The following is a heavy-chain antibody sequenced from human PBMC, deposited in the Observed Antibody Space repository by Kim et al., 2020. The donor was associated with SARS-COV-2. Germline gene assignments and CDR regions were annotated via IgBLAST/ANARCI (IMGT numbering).Heavy chain of an antibody. CDR3: ATGPLYYYDSSGYHQGGYFDY. J-gene: IGHJ4*02. CDR2: IYTSGST. V-gene: IGHV4-61*02. Sequence: SETLSLTCTVSGGSISSGSNYWSWIRQPAGKGLEWIVRIYTSGSTNYNPSLKSRVTVSVDTSNNQFSLKLSSVTAADTAVYYCATGPLYYYDSSGYHQGGYFDYWGQGTLVTVSS. D-gene: IGHD3-22*01. CDR1: GGSISSGSNY.